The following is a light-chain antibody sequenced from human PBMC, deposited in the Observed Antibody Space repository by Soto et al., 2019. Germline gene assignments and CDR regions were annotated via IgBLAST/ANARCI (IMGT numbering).Light chain of an antibody. Sequence: DIQMTQSPSTLSASVGDRVTITCRASQSISSWLAWYQQKPGKAPKLLIYDASSLESGVPSRFSGSGSGTEFTLTISSLQPDDFATYYCQQYDDYALYTFGQGTKLENK. CDR1: QSISSW. J-gene: IGKJ2*01. CDR3: QQYDDYALYT. CDR2: DAS. V-gene: IGKV1-5*01.